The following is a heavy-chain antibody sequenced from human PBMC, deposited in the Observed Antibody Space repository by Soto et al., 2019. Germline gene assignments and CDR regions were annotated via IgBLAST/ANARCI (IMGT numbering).Heavy chain of an antibody. CDR2: ISGSGGST. V-gene: IGHV3-23*01. Sequence: EVQLLESGGGLVQPGGSLRLSCAASGFTFSSYAMSWVRQAPGKGLEWVSAISGSGGSTYYADSVKGRFTISRDNSKNTLYLQMNSLRAEYTAVYYCAKVGAGYDILTGYSILEYYYYMDVWGKGTTVTVSS. CDR3: AKVGAGYDILTGYSILEYYYYMDV. CDR1: GFTFSSYA. J-gene: IGHJ6*03. D-gene: IGHD3-9*01.